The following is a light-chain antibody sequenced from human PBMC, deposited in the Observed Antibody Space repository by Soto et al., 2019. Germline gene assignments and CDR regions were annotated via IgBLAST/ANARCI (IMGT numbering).Light chain of an antibody. CDR1: QSISTY. Sequence: DVRMTQSPSSLSASVGDSVTITCRASQSISTYLNWYQQKPGRAPKVVIYAASNLQSGVPSRFSGSGSGTDFTLTIRGLQPGDSATYFCQQSFGITWTFGQGTEVEIK. CDR2: AAS. J-gene: IGKJ1*01. CDR3: QQSFGITWT. V-gene: IGKV1-39*01.